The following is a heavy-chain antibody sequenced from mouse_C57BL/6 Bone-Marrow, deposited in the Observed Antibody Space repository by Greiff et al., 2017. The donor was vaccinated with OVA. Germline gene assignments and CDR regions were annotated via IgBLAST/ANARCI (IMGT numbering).Heavy chain of an antibody. CDR1: GFTFSDAW. D-gene: IGHD4-1*01. CDR3: TKLGRGYAMDY. CDR2: IRNKANNHAT. V-gene: IGHV6-6*01. Sequence: EVKLVESGGGLVQPGGSMKLSCAASGFTFSDAWMDWVRQSPEKGLEWVAEIRNKANNHATYYAESVKGRFTISIDESKSSVYLQMNSLRAEDTGIYSCTKLGRGYAMDYWGQGTSVTVSS. J-gene: IGHJ4*01.